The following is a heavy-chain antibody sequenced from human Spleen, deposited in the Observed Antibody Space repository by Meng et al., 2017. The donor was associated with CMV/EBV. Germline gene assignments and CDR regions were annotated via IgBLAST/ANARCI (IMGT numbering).Heavy chain of an antibody. J-gene: IGHJ4*02. V-gene: IGHV3-74*01. CDR3: AKDIGGAAAGDFDY. CDR2: INNDGSST. D-gene: IGHD6-13*01. Sequence: GESLKISCAASGFTFSSYWMHWVRQAPGKGLVWVSRINNDGSSTTYADSVKGRFTISRDNAKNTLYLQMNSLRAEDTAVYYCAKDIGGAAAGDFDYWGQGTLVTVSS. CDR1: GFTFSSYW.